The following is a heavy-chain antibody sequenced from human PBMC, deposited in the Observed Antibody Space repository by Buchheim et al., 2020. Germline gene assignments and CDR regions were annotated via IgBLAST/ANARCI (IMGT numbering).Heavy chain of an antibody. CDR1: GFTFSSYG. V-gene: IGHV3-33*01. Sequence: QVQLVESGGGVVQPGRSLRLSCAASGFTFSSYGMHWVRQAPGKGLEWVAVIWYDGSNKYYADSVKGRFTISRDNSKNTLYLQMNSLRAEDTAVYYCARWKGPYDFWSGYYTHYYYYGMDAWGQGTT. CDR3: ARWKGPYDFWSGYYTHYYYYGMDA. D-gene: IGHD3-3*01. J-gene: IGHJ6*02. CDR2: IWYDGSNK.